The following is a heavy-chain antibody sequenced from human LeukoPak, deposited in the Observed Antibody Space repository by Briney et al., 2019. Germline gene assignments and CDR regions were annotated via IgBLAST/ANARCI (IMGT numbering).Heavy chain of an antibody. CDR1: EFTFNNYW. V-gene: IGHV3-74*01. Sequence: GGSLRLSCAASEFTFNNYWMHWIRQAPGKGLVWVSRIHSDGTTRYTDSVKGRFTISRDNAKNTLYLQMNSLRAEDTGVYYCVREYPASFDYWGQGALVTVSS. CDR3: VREYPASFDY. CDR2: IHSDGTT. J-gene: IGHJ4*02.